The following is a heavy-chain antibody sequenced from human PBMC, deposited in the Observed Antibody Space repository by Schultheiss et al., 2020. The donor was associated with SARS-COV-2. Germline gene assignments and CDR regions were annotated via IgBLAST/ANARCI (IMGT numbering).Heavy chain of an antibody. V-gene: IGHV4-39*07. Sequence: SETLSLTCTVSGGSISSSSYYWGWIRQPPGKGLEWIGSIYYSGSTYYNPSLKSRVTISVDTSKNQFSLKLSSVTAADTAVYYCARVAGYFDLWGRGTLVTVSS. CDR3: ARVAGYFDL. J-gene: IGHJ2*01. CDR2: IYYSGST. CDR1: GGSISSSSYY.